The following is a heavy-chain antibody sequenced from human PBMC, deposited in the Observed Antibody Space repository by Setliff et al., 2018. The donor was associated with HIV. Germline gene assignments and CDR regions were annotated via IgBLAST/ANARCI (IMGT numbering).Heavy chain of an antibody. CDR1: GSGFGDYG. D-gene: IGHD5-12*01. Sequence: PGESLKISCIASGSGFGDYGMSWVRQAPGKGLEWVSRINRNGGSTGYADSVKGRFAISRDNAKNSLYLQMHSLRAEDTALYYCARVGGYSGYDWPQPLYFDYWGQGTLVTVSS. V-gene: IGHV3-20*04. CDR3: ARVGGYSGYDWPQPLYFDY. J-gene: IGHJ4*02. CDR2: INRNGGST.